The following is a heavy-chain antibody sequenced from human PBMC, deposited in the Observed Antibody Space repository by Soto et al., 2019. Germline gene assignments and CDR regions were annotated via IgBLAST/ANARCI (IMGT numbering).Heavy chain of an antibody. CDR2: ISSSSSYI. CDR3: ARDQFNLERGLANQPKYFQH. D-gene: IGHD3-9*01. V-gene: IGHV3-21*01. CDR1: GFTFSSYS. Sequence: NPGGSLRLSCAASGFTFSSYSMNWVRQAPGKGLEWVSSISSSSSYIYYADSVKGRFTISRDNAKNSLYLQMNSLRAEDTAVYYCARDQFNLERGLANQPKYFQHWGQGTLVTVSS. J-gene: IGHJ1*01.